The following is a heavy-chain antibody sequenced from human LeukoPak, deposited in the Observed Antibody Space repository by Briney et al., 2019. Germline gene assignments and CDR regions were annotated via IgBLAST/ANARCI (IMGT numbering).Heavy chain of an antibody. CDR1: GYTFNGYY. V-gene: IGHV1-18*04. J-gene: IGHJ4*02. CDR3: ARDQVPHDYGDSAFDY. D-gene: IGHD4-17*01. Sequence: GASVKVSCKASGYTFNGYYKHWVRQAPGQGLEWMGWISAYNGNTNYAQKLQGRVTMTTDTSTSTAYMELRSLRSDDTAVYYCARDQVPHDYGDSAFDYWGQGTLVTVSS. CDR2: ISAYNGNT.